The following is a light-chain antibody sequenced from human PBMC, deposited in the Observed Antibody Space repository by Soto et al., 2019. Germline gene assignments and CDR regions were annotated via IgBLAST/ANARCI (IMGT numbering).Light chain of an antibody. Sequence: QCVLTQAPSVSGAPGQRVTISCTGSSSNIGAGYHVHWYQQLPGTAPKLLIYGNNNRPSGVPDRFSGSKSGTSASLAITGLQAEDEADYFCQSYDSSLSGSVFGGGTKLTVL. CDR3: QSYDSSLSGSV. CDR1: SSNIGAGYH. V-gene: IGLV1-40*01. CDR2: GNN. J-gene: IGLJ3*02.